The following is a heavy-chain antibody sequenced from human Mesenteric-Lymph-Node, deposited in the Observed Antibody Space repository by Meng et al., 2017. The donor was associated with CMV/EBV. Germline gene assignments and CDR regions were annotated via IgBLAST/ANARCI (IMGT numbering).Heavy chain of an antibody. CDR1: GYSISSGYY. CDR3: ARSRHYYFYGLDV. CDR2: VYHSGTT. J-gene: IGHJ6*02. Sequence: SETLSLTCTVSGYSISSGYYWAWIRQPPGKGLEWIGSVYHSGTTYYSPSLRSRVTISVDTSKNQVSLRLSSVTAADTAVYYCARSRHYYFYGLDVWGQGTTVTVSS. V-gene: IGHV4-38-2*02.